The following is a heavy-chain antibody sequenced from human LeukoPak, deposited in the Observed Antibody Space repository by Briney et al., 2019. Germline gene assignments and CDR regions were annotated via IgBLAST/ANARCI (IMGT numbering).Heavy chain of an antibody. CDR3: ARDGQLGYCSSTSCYFKNYYYGMDV. CDR1: GGSISSGGYY. J-gene: IGHJ6*02. D-gene: IGHD2-2*01. Sequence: SETLSLTCTVSGGSISSGGYYWSWIRQPAGKGLEWIGRIYTSGSTNYNPSLKSRVTMSVDTSKNQFSLKLSSVTAADTAVYYCARDGQLGYCSSTSCYFKNYYYGMDVWGQGTTVTVSS. V-gene: IGHV4-61*02. CDR2: IYTSGST.